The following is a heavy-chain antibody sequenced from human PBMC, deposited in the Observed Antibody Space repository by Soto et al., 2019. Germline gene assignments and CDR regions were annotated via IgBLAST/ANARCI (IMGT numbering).Heavy chain of an antibody. Sequence: QVQLVQSGAEVKKPGASVKVSCKASGYTFTSYGISWVRQAPGQGLGWMGWISADNGNTNYPQKVQGRVTMTTDTSTNMAYMEMRNLRPDDTAVYYCARDNEGGYSAASPFDYWGQGTLVTVSS. D-gene: IGHD5-18*01. CDR2: ISADNGNT. J-gene: IGHJ4*02. CDR1: GYTFTSYG. CDR3: ARDNEGGYSAASPFDY. V-gene: IGHV1-18*01.